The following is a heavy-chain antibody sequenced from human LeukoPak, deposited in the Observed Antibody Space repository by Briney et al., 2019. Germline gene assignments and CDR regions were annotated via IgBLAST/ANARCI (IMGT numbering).Heavy chain of an antibody. D-gene: IGHD3-9*01. Sequence: GGSLRLSCAASGFTFRSYSMNGVREAPGKGLEWGSSISSSSSYIYYADPVKGRFTISRDNAKNSLYLQMNSLRAEDTAVYYCARDAELRYFDWLFPPRYFDLWGRGTLVTVSS. V-gene: IGHV3-21*01. CDR2: ISSSSSYI. J-gene: IGHJ2*01. CDR1: GFTFRSYS. CDR3: ARDAELRYFDWLFPPRYFDL.